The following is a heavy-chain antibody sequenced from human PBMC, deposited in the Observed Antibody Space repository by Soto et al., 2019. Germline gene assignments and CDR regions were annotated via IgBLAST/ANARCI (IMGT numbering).Heavy chain of an antibody. V-gene: IGHV3-33*01. D-gene: IGHD2-15*01. Sequence: GRSLRLSCGASGVTFSSYGMHCVSQAPGKGLEWVAVIWYDGSNKYYADSVKGRFTISRDNSKNTLYLQMNSLRAEDTAVYYCARDPTKMPCAGSCSPPDYWGQGTLVTVSS. J-gene: IGHJ4*02. CDR2: IWYDGSNK. CDR1: GVTFSSYG. CDR3: ARDPTKMPCAGSCSPPDY.